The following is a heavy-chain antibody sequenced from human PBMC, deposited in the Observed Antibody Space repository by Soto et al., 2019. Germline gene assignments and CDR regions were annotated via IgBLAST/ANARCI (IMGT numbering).Heavy chain of an antibody. CDR1: GFTFSSYG. V-gene: IGHV3-30*03. CDR2: ISYDGSNK. D-gene: IGHD4-17*01. J-gene: IGHJ4*02. Sequence: QVQLVESGGGVVQPGRSLRLSCAASGFTFSSYGMHWVRKAPGKGLEWVAVISYDGSNKYYADSVKGRLTISRDNSKNTLLLQMNTLKAEARALYYRVPKTTVTSGDYGGKGTLVTVSS. CDR3: VPKTTVTSGDY.